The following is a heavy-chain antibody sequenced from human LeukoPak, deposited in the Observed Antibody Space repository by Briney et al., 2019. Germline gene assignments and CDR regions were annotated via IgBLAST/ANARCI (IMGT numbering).Heavy chain of an antibody. Sequence: SETLSLTCAVFGGSSSGYYWSWIRQPPGKGLEWIGEINHSGSTDYNPSLKSRVTISGDSSKNQFSLNLNSVTAADTAVYYCARLSITLFGVVSAHFDHWGQGTLVTVSS. V-gene: IGHV4-34*01. CDR3: ARLSITLFGVVSAHFDH. D-gene: IGHD3-3*01. J-gene: IGHJ4*02. CDR2: INHSGST. CDR1: GGSSSGYY.